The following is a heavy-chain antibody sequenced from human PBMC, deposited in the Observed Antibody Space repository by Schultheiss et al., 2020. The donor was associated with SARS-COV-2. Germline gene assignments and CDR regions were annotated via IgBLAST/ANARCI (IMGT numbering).Heavy chain of an antibody. Sequence: GGSLRLSCAASGFTFSDYYMSWIRQAPGKGLEWVSQIFSSGCYTNYPDSVKGRFTIFRVNAKRLLFLQMNSLGAEDTAVYYWARSYYDYGCAFDIWGQGTMVTVSS. V-gene: IGHV3-11*03. J-gene: IGHJ3*02. CDR3: ARSYYDYGCAFDI. CDR1: GFTFSDYY. D-gene: IGHD3-16*01. CDR2: IFSSGCYT.